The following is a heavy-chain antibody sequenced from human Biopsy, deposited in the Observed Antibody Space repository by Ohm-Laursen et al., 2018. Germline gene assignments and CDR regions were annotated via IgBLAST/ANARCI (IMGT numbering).Heavy chain of an antibody. J-gene: IGHJ4*02. D-gene: IGHD3-3*01. Sequence: SSVKVSCKVSGYTLTALSMHWVRQAPGQGLEWMGWISPYNGETDYAQKLQGRATMTTDTSTSTAYMELRSLRSDDTAVYYCARDRWPHVTLLGLVVFDFWGQGTLVIVSS. CDR3: ARDRWPHVTLLGLVVFDF. CDR1: GYTLTALS. V-gene: IGHV1-18*01. CDR2: ISPYNGET.